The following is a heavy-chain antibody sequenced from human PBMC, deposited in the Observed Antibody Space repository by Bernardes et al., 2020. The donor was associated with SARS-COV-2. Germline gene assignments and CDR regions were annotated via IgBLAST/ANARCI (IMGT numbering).Heavy chain of an antibody. CDR1: GGSISSSNYY. CDR3: ASVFWDYYDSSGPVSPFDN. Sequence: SETLSLTCTVSGGSISSSNYYWGWIRQSPGKGLEWIGSTHYFGNTCYNPSLKSRVTISIDTSKNQVSLKLSSVTAADTAVYFCASVFWDYYDSSGPVSPFDNWGRGALVTVSS. V-gene: IGHV4-39*01. D-gene: IGHD3-22*01. CDR2: THYFGNT. J-gene: IGHJ4*02.